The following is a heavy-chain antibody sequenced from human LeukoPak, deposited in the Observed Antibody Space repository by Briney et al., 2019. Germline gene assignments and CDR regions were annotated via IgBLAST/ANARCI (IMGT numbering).Heavy chain of an antibody. Sequence: PGGSLRLSCAASGFTFSSYGMSWVRQAPGKGLEWVSAISGSGGSTYYADSVKGRFTISRDNSKNTLYLQMNSLRAEDTAVYYCAKAGVTRGYYYYMDVWGKGTTVTISS. CDR3: AKAGVTRGYYYYMDV. CDR1: GFTFSSYG. V-gene: IGHV3-23*01. CDR2: ISGSGGST. D-gene: IGHD1-14*01. J-gene: IGHJ6*03.